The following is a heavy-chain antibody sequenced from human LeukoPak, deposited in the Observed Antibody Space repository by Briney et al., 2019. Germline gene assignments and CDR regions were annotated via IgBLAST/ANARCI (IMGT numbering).Heavy chain of an antibody. V-gene: IGHV3-30-3*01. D-gene: IGHD4-11*01. Sequence: GRSLRLSCAASGFTFSSYAMHWVRQAPGKGLEWVAVISYDGSNKYYADSVKGRFTISRDNAKNSLYLQMNSLRAEDTAVYYCARETRTTYYYYGMDVWGQGTTVTVSS. CDR1: GFTFSSYA. CDR2: ISYDGSNK. CDR3: ARETRTTYYYYGMDV. J-gene: IGHJ6*02.